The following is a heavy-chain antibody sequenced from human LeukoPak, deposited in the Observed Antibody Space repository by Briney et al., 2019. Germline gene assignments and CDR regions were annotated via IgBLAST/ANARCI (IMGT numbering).Heavy chain of an antibody. CDR1: GFTFSRYG. CDR3: AKSHGYSYGFDY. J-gene: IGHJ4*02. V-gene: IGHV3-30*18. Sequence: GGSLRLSCAASGFTFSRYGMHWVRQTPGTGLEWVAVISDDASNKYYADSVKGRFTISRDNSKNTLYLQMNSLRAEDTAVYYCAKSHGYSYGFDYWGQGTLVTVPS. D-gene: IGHD5-18*01. CDR2: ISDDASNK.